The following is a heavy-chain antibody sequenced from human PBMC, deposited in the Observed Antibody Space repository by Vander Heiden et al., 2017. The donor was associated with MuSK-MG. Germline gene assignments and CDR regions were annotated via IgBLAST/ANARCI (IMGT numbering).Heavy chain of an antibody. J-gene: IGHJ6*03. V-gene: IGHV4-34*01. Sequence: QVQLQQWGAGLLKPSETLSLTCAASGGSFSGYYWSWIRQPPGKGLEWIGEIKHSGSTNYNPSLKSRVTISVDTSKNQFSLKLSSVTAADTGGYYCARGKGVTGVWGKGTTVNVA. CDR2: IKHSGST. CDR1: GGSFSGYY. D-gene: IGHD3-10*01. CDR3: ARGKGVTGV.